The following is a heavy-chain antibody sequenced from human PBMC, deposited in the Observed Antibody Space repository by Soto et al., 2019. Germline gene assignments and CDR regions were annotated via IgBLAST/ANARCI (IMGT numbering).Heavy chain of an antibody. J-gene: IGHJ6*02. CDR1: GYNFASYW. CDR3: ARRYCSSASCPRNYYGMDV. Sequence: GESLKISCQGSGYNFASYWIRLVRQMPGKGLEWRGRIDPIDSYTNYSPSFQGHVTISADKSISTAYLQWSSLKASDTAMYYCARRYCSSASCPRNYYGMDVWGQGTTVTVSS. CDR2: IDPIDSYT. D-gene: IGHD2-2*01. V-gene: IGHV5-10-1*01.